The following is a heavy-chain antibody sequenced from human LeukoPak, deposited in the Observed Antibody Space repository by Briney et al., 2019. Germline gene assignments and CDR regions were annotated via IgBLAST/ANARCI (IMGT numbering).Heavy chain of an antibody. J-gene: IGHJ4*02. D-gene: IGHD1-26*01. CDR2: IGTAGDT. Sequence: GGPLRLSCATSGFTFSSYAMHWVRQATGKGLEWVSAIGTAGDTFYPGSVKGRFTISRDNAKNSLYLQMNPLRAEDTAMYYCVRQQTPHGNFDYWGQGTLVTVSS. CDR3: VRQQTPHGNFDY. V-gene: IGHV3-13*01. CDR1: GFTFSSYA.